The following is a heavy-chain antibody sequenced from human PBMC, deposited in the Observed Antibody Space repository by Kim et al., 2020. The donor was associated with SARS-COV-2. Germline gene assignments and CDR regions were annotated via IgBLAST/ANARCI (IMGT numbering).Heavy chain of an antibody. D-gene: IGHD3-10*01. CDR1: GFTFSSYA. J-gene: IGHJ4*02. CDR3: ARELDYYGSGSYDY. CDR2: ISYDGSNK. Sequence: GGSLRLSCAASGFTFSSYAMHWVRQAPGKGLEWVAVISYDGSNKYYADSVKGRFTISRDNSKNTLYLQMNSLRAEDTAVYYCARELDYYGSGSYDYWGQGTLVTGSS. V-gene: IGHV3-30*04.